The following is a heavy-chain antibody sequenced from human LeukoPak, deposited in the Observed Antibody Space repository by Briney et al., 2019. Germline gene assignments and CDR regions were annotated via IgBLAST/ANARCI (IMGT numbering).Heavy chain of an antibody. CDR3: AGGTAMASFDY. CDR1: GFTFSSYS. J-gene: IGHJ4*02. V-gene: IGHV3-48*04. Sequence: GGSLRLSCAASGFTFSSYSMNWVRQAPGKGLEWVSYINSDSSTIHYADSVRGRFTISRDNAKNSLYLQMNSLRAEDTAVYYRAGGTAMASFDYWGQGTLVTVSS. D-gene: IGHD5-18*01. CDR2: INSDSSTI.